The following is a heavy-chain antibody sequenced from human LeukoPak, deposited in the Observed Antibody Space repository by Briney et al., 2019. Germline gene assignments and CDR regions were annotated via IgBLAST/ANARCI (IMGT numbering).Heavy chain of an antibody. Sequence: TETLSLTCTVSGGSISSYYWSWIRQPPGKGLEWIWYIYYSGSTNYNPSLKSRVTISVDTSKNQFSLKLSSVTAADTAVYYCARAPTAAGPSYYYYGMDVWGKGTTVTVSS. CDR2: IYYSGST. J-gene: IGHJ6*04. V-gene: IGHV4-59*01. CDR3: ARAPTAAGPSYYYYGMDV. D-gene: IGHD6-13*01. CDR1: GGSISSYY.